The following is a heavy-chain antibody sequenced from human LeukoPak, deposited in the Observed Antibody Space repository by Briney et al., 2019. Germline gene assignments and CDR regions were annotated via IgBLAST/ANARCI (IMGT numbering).Heavy chain of an antibody. CDR3: ARGLVVVPAAIFH. CDR1: GYTFTGYY. V-gene: IGHV1-2*02. J-gene: IGHJ4*02. D-gene: IGHD2-2*01. CDR2: INPNSGGT. Sequence: ASVKVSCKASGYTFTGYYMHWVRQAPGQGLEWMGWINPNSGGTNYARKFQGRVTMTRDTSISTAYMELSRLRSDDTAVYYCARGLVVVPAAIFHWGQGTLVTVSS.